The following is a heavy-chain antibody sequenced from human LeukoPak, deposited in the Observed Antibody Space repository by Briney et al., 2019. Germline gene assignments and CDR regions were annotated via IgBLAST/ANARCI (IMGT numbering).Heavy chain of an antibody. CDR3: ASSNSGSYLGAFEI. V-gene: IGHV4-30-4*01. CDR1: GGSISSGDYY. D-gene: IGHD1-26*01. Sequence: PSETLSLTCTVSGGSISSGDYYWSWIRQPPGKGLEWIGYIYYSGSTYYNPSLKSRVTISVDTSKNQFSLKLSSVTAADTAVYYCASSNSGSYLGAFEIWGQGTMVTVSS. J-gene: IGHJ3*02. CDR2: IYYSGST.